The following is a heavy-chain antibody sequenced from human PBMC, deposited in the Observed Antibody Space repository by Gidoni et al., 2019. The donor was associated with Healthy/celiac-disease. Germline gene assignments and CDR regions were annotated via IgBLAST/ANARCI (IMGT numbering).Heavy chain of an antibody. CDR2: IWYDGSNK. D-gene: IGHD3-10*01. V-gene: IGHV3-33*01. Sequence: QAPLVESGGGVVLPGRSLGLSCAAAGFPFISYGMHWVRQAPGKGLEWVAVIWYDGSNKYYADSVKGRFTISRDNSKNTLYLQMNSLRAEDTAVYYCARDAFRKDFQFYYMDVWGKGTTVTVSS. CDR1: GFPFISYG. J-gene: IGHJ6*03. CDR3: ARDAFRKDFQFYYMDV.